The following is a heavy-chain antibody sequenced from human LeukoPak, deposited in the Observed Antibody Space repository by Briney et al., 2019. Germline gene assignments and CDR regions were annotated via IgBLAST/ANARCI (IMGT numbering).Heavy chain of an antibody. CDR1: GFTFSNYA. J-gene: IGHJ6*03. D-gene: IGHD3-3*01. CDR2: ISYDGSNK. Sequence: GGSLRLSCAASGFTFSNYAMHWVRQAPGKGLEWVTVISYDGSNKYYVDSVKGRFTISRDNAKNSLYLQMNSLRAEDTAVYYCARDSSRYDFWSGYLNYYYYYYMDVWGKGTTVTVSS. CDR3: ARDSSRYDFWSGYLNYYYYYYMDV. V-gene: IGHV3-30*04.